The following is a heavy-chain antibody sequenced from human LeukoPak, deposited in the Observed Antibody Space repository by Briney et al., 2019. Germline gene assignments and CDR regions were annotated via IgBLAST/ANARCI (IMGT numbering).Heavy chain of an antibody. CDR2: IRYDGSNK. D-gene: IGHD3-10*01. CDR1: GFTFSSYG. J-gene: IGHJ4*02. CDR3: AEGLLWFGELSYFDY. Sequence: GGSLRLSCAASGFTFSSYGMHWVRQAPGKGLEWVAFIRYDGSNKYDADSVRGRFTISRDNSKNTLYLQMNSLRAEDTAVYYCAEGLLWFGELSYFDYWGQGTLVTVSS. V-gene: IGHV3-30*02.